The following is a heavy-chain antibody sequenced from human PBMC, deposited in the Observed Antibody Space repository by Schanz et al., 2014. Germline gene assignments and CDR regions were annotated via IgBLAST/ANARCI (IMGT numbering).Heavy chain of an antibody. J-gene: IGHJ3*02. V-gene: IGHV3-23*04. D-gene: IGHD3-10*01. CDR1: GFTFSDYS. Sequence: EVQLVESGGGWVQPGGSLRLSCAASGFTFSDYSMNWVRQAPGKGPEWVSSISSGGGSTYYADSVKGRFTISRDNSKNTLFLQMNSLRVEDSAVYYCAKGRFGELSAFDIWGQGTMVTVSS. CDR3: AKGRFGELSAFDI. CDR2: ISSGGGST.